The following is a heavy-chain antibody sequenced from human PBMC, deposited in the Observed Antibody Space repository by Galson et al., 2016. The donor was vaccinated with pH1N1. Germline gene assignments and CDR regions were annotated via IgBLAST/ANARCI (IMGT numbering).Heavy chain of an antibody. Sequence: CAISGDSVSSNSVSWVWVRQSPSRGLEWLGRTYYRAQWWHDYAFSMKSRLIINPDTSRNQVSLQLTSLTPDDTAIYYCARGGSGHLDFWGPGVLVTVSS. V-gene: IGHV6-1*01. CDR1: GDSVSSNSVS. J-gene: IGHJ4*02. D-gene: IGHD3-10*01. CDR3: ARGGSGHLDF. CDR2: TYYRAQWWH.